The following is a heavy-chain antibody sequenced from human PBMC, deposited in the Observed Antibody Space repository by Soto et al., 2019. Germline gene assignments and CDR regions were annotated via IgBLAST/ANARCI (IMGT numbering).Heavy chain of an antibody. J-gene: IGHJ4*02. V-gene: IGHV4-61*01. Sequence: PSETLSLTCTVSGGSVSSGSFYWSWIRQPPGKGLEWIGFIYNNRSFNYNPSLKSRVTISVDTSKHQFSLKLGSVTAADTAVYYCARVPLDYSNSHYFDFWGQGALVTVSS. D-gene: IGHD6-6*01. CDR2: IYNNRSF. CDR1: GGSVSSGSFY. CDR3: ARVPLDYSNSHYFDF.